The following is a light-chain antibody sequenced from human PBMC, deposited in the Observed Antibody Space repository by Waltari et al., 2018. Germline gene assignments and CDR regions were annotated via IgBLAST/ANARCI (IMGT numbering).Light chain of an antibody. CDR3: QQYGSSPET. Sequence: EIVLTQSPGTLSLSPGERATLSCRASQRVSSSYLAWYQQKPGQAPRLLIYGASSRATGIPDRVSGSGSGTDFTLTISRLEPEDFAVYYCQQYGSSPETFGQGTKVEIK. V-gene: IGKV3-20*01. CDR2: GAS. CDR1: QRVSSSY. J-gene: IGKJ1*01.